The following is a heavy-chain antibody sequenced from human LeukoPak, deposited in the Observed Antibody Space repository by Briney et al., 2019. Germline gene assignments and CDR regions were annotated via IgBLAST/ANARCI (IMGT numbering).Heavy chain of an antibody. CDR3: ARRGLTWNSGFDY. V-gene: IGHV3-21*01. CDR2: ISSSSYI. J-gene: IGHJ4*02. Sequence: GGSLRLSCAASGFTFSSYSMNWVRQAPGKGLEWVSSISSSSYIYYADSVKGRFTISRDNAKNSLYLQMNSLRAEDTAVYYCARRGLTWNSGFDYWGQGTLVTVSS. D-gene: IGHD1-1*01. CDR1: GFTFSSYS.